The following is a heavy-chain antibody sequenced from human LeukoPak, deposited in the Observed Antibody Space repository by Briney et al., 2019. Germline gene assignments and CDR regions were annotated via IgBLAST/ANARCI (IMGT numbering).Heavy chain of an antibody. D-gene: IGHD5-12*01. CDR3: ARMAGYSGYDRGDFDY. CDR1: GYTFTGYY. V-gene: IGHV1-2*02. J-gene: IGHJ4*02. Sequence: ASVKVSCKASGYTFTGYYMHWVRQAPGQGLEWMGWINPNSGGTNYAQKFQGRVTMTRDTSISTAYMELSRLRSDDTAVYYCARMAGYSGYDRGDFDYWGQGTLVTVSS. CDR2: INPNSGGT.